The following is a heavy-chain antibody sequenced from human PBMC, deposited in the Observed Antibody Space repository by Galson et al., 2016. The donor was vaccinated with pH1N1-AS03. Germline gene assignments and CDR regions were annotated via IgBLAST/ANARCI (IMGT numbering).Heavy chain of an antibody. CDR2: ISTSSSSI. D-gene: IGHD6-19*01. Sequence: SLRLSCAASGFPFSGYSMNWVRQAPGKGLEWVSFISTSSSSIYYADSVKGRFTISRDNAQNLLYLQMNSLRDEDTAVYYCARDGPPLGISVAGSFGFWGQGTLVTVS. CDR3: ARDGPPLGISVAGSFGF. V-gene: IGHV3-21*01. J-gene: IGHJ4*02. CDR1: GFPFSGYS.